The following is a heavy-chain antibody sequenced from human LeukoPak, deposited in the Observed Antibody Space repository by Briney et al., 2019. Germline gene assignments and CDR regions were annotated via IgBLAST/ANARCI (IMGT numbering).Heavy chain of an antibody. J-gene: IGHJ4*02. CDR2: INHSGST. CDR3: ARSPKIYYYDSSGYFIY. D-gene: IGHD3-22*01. Sequence: SETLSLTCAVYGGSFSGYYWSWIRQPPGKGLEWIGEINHSGSTNYNPSLKSRVTISVDTSNNQFSLKLSSLTAADTAVYYCARSPKIYYYDSSGYFIYWGQGTLVTVSS. V-gene: IGHV4-34*01. CDR1: GGSFSGYY.